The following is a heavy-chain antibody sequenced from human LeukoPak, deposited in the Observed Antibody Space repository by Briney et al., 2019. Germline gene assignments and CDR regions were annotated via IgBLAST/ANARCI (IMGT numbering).Heavy chain of an antibody. CDR3: TRGRSGWYTISDY. V-gene: IGHV3-49*04. CDR1: GFTFGDHA. Sequence: GGSLRLSCTASGFTFGDHAMSWVRHAPGTGLEWETFIRGKTHGETTEYAASVKGRFTISRDDSKSIAYLQMNSLKTEDTAVHYCTRGRSGWYTISDYWGQGTLVTVSS. CDR2: IRGKTHGETT. J-gene: IGHJ4*02. D-gene: IGHD6-19*01.